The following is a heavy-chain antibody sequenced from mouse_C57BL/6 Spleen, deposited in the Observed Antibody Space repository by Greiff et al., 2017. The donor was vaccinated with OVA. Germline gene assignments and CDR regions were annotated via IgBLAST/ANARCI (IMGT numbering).Heavy chain of an antibody. CDR3: ARKKIYDGYFYY. J-gene: IGHJ2*01. D-gene: IGHD2-3*01. CDR1: GFTFSSYT. V-gene: IGHV5-9*01. Sequence: EVHLVESGGGLVKPGGSLKLSCAASGFTFSSYTMSWVRQTPEKRLEWVATISGGGGNTYYPDSVKGRFTISRDNAKNTLYLQMSSLRSEDTALYYCARKKIYDGYFYYWGQGTTLTVSS. CDR2: ISGGGGNT.